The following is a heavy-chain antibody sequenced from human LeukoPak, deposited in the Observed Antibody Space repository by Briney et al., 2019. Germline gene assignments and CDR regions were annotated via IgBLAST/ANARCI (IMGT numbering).Heavy chain of an antibody. Sequence: RESGPALVKPTQTLTLTCSFSGFSLSTSGMCVSWIRQPPGKALEWLARIDWDDDKYYSTSLKTRLTISKGTSKNQVVLTMTNMDPVDTATYYCARIYRYCSTTGCYVPDYWGQGTLVTVSS. CDR3: ARIYRYCSTTGCYVPDY. D-gene: IGHD2-2*01. CDR2: IDWDDDK. J-gene: IGHJ4*02. V-gene: IGHV2-70*11. CDR1: GFSLSTSGMC.